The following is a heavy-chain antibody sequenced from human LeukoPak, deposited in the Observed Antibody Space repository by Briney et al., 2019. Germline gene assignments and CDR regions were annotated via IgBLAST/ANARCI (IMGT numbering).Heavy chain of an antibody. D-gene: IGHD4-17*01. CDR2: IKQDGSEK. J-gene: IGHJ4*02. V-gene: IGHV3-7*01. CDR3: ARYTVTSFVDY. CDR1: GFTFSSYW. Sequence: GGSLRLSCAASGFTFSSYWMNWVRQAPGKGLEWVANIKQDGSEKYYVDSVKGRFTISRDNAKNSLYLQMSSLRAEDTAIYYCARYTVTSFVDYWGQGILVTVSS.